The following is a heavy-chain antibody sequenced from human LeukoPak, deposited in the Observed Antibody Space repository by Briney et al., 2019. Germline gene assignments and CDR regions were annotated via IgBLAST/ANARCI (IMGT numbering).Heavy chain of an antibody. J-gene: IGHJ5*02. V-gene: IGHV4-34*01. CDR1: GGSFSGYY. CDR2: INHSGST. D-gene: IGHD5-18*01. Sequence: SETLSLTCAVYGGSFSGYYRSWIRQPPGKGLEWIGEINHSGSTNYNPSLKSRVTISVDTSKNQFSLKLSSVTAADTAVYYCARVKVRWLHTSWGQGTLVTVSS. CDR3: ARVKVRWLHTS.